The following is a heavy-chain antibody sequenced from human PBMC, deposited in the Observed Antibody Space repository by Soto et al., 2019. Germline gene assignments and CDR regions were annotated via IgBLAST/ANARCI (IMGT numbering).Heavy chain of an antibody. CDR3: ARETGLRSSGWSYYFDF. CDR1: VFTLSSYS. D-gene: IGHD6-19*01. CDR2: ISGSGGTI. Sequence: EVQLVESGGGMVQPGGSLRVSCAASVFTLSSYSMHWVRQAPGKGLEWVSYISGSGGTIYYADSVKGRFTISRDNDKNSLSVQMNSLRDEDTAVYFCARETGLRSSGWSYYFDFWGQGTRVTVSS. J-gene: IGHJ4*02. V-gene: IGHV3-48*02.